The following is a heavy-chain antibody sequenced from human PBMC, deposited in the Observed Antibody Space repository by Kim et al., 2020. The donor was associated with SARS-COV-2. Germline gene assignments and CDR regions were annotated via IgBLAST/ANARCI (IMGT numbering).Heavy chain of an antibody. V-gene: IGHV3-66*01. Sequence: GGSLRLSCAASGFTVSSNYMSWVRQAPGKGLEWVSVIYSGGSTYYADSVKGRFTISRDNSKNTLYLQMNSLRAEDTAVYYCARVLTTISLYYYYGMDVWGQGTTVTVSS. CDR3: ARVLTTISLYYYYGMDV. CDR2: IYSGGST. J-gene: IGHJ6*02. CDR1: GFTVSSNY. D-gene: IGHD1-1*01.